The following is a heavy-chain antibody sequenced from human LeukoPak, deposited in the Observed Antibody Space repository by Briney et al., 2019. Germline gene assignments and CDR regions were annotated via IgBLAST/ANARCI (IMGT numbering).Heavy chain of an antibody. Sequence: GGSLRLSCAASGFTFSSYAMSWVRQAPGKGLEWVSAISGRGGSTYYADSVKGRFTISRDNSKNTLYLQMNSLRAEDTAVYYCARVSGYSYDQAFDYWGQGTLVTVSS. J-gene: IGHJ4*02. D-gene: IGHD5-18*01. CDR1: GFTFSSYA. CDR3: ARVSGYSYDQAFDY. V-gene: IGHV3-23*01. CDR2: ISGRGGST.